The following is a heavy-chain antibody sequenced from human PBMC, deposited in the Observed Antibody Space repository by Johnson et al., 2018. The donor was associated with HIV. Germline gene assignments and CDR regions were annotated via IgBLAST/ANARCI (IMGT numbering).Heavy chain of an antibody. V-gene: IGHV3-13*01. CDR1: GFTFSSYD. CDR2: IGTAGDT. CDR3: AKDRAEVVVVHDALDM. Sequence: VQLVESGGGLVQPGGSLRLSCAASGFTFSSYDMHWVRQATGKGLEWVSAIGTAGDTYYPDSVKGRFSISRDNSKKKLYLQMNSLRPEDTAVYYCAKDRAEVVVVHDALDMWGQGTMVTVSS. D-gene: IGHD3-22*01. J-gene: IGHJ3*02.